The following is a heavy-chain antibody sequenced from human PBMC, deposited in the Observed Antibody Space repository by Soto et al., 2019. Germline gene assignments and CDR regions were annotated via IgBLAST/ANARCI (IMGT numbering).Heavy chain of an antibody. D-gene: IGHD1-7*01. Sequence: ASVKVSCNASGYTFTRYGISWVRQAPGQGLEWMGWISAYNGNTNYAQKLQGRVTMTTDTSTSTAYMELRSLRSGDPPMFYCARVWLPGTTWHFAYWGQGPLVPVSS. CDR3: ARVWLPGTTWHFAY. J-gene: IGHJ4*02. V-gene: IGHV1-18*01. CDR2: ISAYNGNT. CDR1: GYTFTRYG.